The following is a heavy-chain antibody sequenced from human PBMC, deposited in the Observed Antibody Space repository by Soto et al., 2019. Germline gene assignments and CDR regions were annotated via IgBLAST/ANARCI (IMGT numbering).Heavy chain of an antibody. V-gene: IGHV4-34*01. D-gene: IGHD2-2*01. J-gene: IGHJ3*02. CDR2: INHSGST. Sequence: SETLSLTCAVYGGSFSGYYWSWIRQPPGKGLEWIGEINHSGSTNYNPSLKSRVTISVDTSKNQFSLKLSSVTAADTAVYYCARVAVVVVPAATWRRGAFDIWGQGTMVTVSS. CDR1: GGSFSGYY. CDR3: ARVAVVVVPAATWRRGAFDI.